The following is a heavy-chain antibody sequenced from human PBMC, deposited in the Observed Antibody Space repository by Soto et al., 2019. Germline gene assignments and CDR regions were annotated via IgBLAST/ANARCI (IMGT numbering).Heavy chain of an antibody. Sequence: EVRLVESGGALVQRGGSLTLSCAASGFRFSIYSMNWVRQAQGKGLEWSAYITSDTKTIKYAESVKGRFTISRDNAKNSVYLQMNNLSDEDTAVYYCARSVEGHFDYWGQGTVVTVSS. D-gene: IGHD6-19*01. CDR2: ITSDTKTI. J-gene: IGHJ4*02. CDR1: GFRFSIYS. V-gene: IGHV3-48*02. CDR3: ARSVEGHFDY.